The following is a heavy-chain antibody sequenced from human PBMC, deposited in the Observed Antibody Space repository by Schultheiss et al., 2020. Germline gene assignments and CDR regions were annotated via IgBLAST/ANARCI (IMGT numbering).Heavy chain of an antibody. J-gene: IGHJ4*02. CDR1: GYTFTSYD. CDR3: ARGGVRIAAAGTDY. CDR2: INPSGGNT. V-gene: IGHV1-46*01. D-gene: IGHD6-13*01. Sequence: GESLKISCKASGYTFTSYDINWVRQATGQGLEWMGIINPSGGNTRYAQKFQGRVTITADESTSTAYMELSSLRSEDTAVYYCARGGVRIAAAGTDYWGQGTLGTVPS.